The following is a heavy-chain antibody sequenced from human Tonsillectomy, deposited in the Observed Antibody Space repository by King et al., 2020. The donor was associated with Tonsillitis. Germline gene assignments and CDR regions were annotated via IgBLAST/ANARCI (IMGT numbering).Heavy chain of an antibody. Sequence: VQLQESGPGLVKPSETLSLTCTVSGGSVSSGSYYWSWIRQPPGKGLESIGYIYYSGSTNYNPSLKSRVTISVDTSKNQFSLKLSSVTAADTAVYYCAGGVSITMIVASNYYFDYWGQGTLVTVSS. J-gene: IGHJ4*02. CDR3: AGGVSITMIVASNYYFDY. CDR2: IYYSGST. D-gene: IGHD3-22*01. CDR1: GGSVSSGSYY. V-gene: IGHV4-61*01.